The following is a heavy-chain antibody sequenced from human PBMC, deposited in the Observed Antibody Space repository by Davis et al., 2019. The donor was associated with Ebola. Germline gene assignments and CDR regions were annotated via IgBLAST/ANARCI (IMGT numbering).Heavy chain of an antibody. CDR3: ARQEGVVVLNDAFDI. D-gene: IGHD2-15*01. V-gene: IGHV4-59*08. CDR2: ISNGGRT. J-gene: IGHJ3*02. CDR1: GGSVGSDY. Sequence: MPSETLSLTCSVSGGSVGSDYWSWIRQSPGKGLEWIAFISNGGRTIYNPSLRGRVTISIGTSKNQFSLEVRSVTAADTAVYYCARQEGVVVLNDAFDIWGQGTMVTVSS.